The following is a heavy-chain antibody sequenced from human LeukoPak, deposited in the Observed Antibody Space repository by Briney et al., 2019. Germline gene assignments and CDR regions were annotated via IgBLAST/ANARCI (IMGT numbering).Heavy chain of an antibody. Sequence: ASVKVSCKASGYTFTSYYMHWVRQAPGQGLEWMGIINPSGGSTSYAQKFQGRVTMTRDTSTSTVYMELSSLRSEDTAVYYCARDPGLRFLEWLLSDYFDYWGQGTLVTVSS. CDR1: GYTFTSYY. CDR2: INPSGGST. V-gene: IGHV1-46*01. D-gene: IGHD3-3*01. CDR3: ARDPGLRFLEWLLSDYFDY. J-gene: IGHJ4*02.